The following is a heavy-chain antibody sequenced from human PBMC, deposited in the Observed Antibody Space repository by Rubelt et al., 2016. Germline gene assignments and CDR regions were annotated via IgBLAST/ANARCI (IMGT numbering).Heavy chain of an antibody. Sequence: EVQLVKSGAEVKKPGESLKIPCKGAGYSFTSYWIGWVRQMPGKGLEWMGIIYPGASDTRYSPSFQGQVTINADKSISTAYLQGSSLKASDTAMYYCARVTTVTNDNWFDPWGQGTLVTVSS. V-gene: IGHV5-51*01. CDR1: GYSFTSYW. D-gene: IGHD4-17*01. CDR2: IYPGASDT. CDR3: ARVTTVTNDNWFDP. J-gene: IGHJ5*02.